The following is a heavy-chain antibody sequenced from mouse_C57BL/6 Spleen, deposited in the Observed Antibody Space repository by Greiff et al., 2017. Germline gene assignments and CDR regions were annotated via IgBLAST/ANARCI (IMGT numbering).Heavy chain of an antibody. CDR1: GYTFTDYY. CDR3: ARGGYYSNY. J-gene: IGHJ2*01. Sequence: EVKLMESGPVLVKPGASVKMSCKASGYTFTDYYMNWVKQSHGKSLEWIGVINPYNGGTSYNQKFKGKATLTVDKSSSTAYMELNSLTSEDSAVYYCARGGYYSNYWGQGTTLTVSS. V-gene: IGHV1-19*01. D-gene: IGHD2-5*01. CDR2: INPYNGGT.